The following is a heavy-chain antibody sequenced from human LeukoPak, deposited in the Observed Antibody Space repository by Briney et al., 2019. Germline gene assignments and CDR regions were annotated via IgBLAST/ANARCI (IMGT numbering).Heavy chain of an antibody. CDR3: ARGDGVASASGGVDP. CDR2: IYHSGSA. J-gene: IGHJ5*02. D-gene: IGHD6-13*01. CDR1: GGSINSYY. V-gene: IGHV4-4*07. Sequence: SETLSLTCTVSGGSINSYYWSWIRQPAGKGLEWIGRIYHSGSADVTPSLKSRATISADRSKNQFSLKLSSVTAADTAVYYCARGDGVASASGGVDPWGQGTLVTVTS.